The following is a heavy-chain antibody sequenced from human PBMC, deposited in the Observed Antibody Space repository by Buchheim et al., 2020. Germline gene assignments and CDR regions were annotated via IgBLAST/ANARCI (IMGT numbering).Heavy chain of an antibody. J-gene: IGHJ4*02. CDR3: AKGSTKKGYYDSSGYRAPIDY. D-gene: IGHD3-22*01. CDR2: ISYDGSNK. V-gene: IGHV3-30*18. CDR1: GFTFSSYG. Sequence: QVQLVESGGGVVQPGRSLRLSCAASGFTFSSYGMHWVRQAPGKGLEWVAVISYDGSNKYYADSVKGRFTISRDNSKNTLYLQMNSLRAEDTAVYYCAKGSTKKGYYDSSGYRAPIDYWGQGTL.